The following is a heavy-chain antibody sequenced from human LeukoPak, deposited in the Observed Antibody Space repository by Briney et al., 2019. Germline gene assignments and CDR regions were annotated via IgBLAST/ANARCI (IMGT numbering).Heavy chain of an antibody. CDR3: ARDTEADYYDSSGYSITRDY. D-gene: IGHD3-22*01. CDR1: GYTFTGYY. V-gene: IGHV1-2*02. J-gene: IGHJ4*02. CDR2: INPNSGGT. Sequence: ASVKVSCKASGYTFTGYYMHWVRQAPPQGLEWMAWINPNSGGTNYAQKFQGRVTMTRDTSISTAYMELSRLRSDDTAVYYCARDTEADYYDSSGYSITRDYWGQGTLVTVSS.